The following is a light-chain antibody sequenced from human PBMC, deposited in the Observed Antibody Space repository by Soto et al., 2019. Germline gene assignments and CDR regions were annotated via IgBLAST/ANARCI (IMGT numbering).Light chain of an antibody. CDR1: SSNIGAGYD. CDR2: SNN. J-gene: IGLJ1*01. Sequence: QSVLTQPPSVSGAPGQRVTISCTGSSSNIGAGYDVHWYQQLPGTAPKLLIYSNNNRPSGVPDRFSASKSGTSASLAITGLQAEDEADYYCQSSDRSLSGRYVFGTGTKVTVL. V-gene: IGLV1-40*01. CDR3: QSSDRSLSGRYV.